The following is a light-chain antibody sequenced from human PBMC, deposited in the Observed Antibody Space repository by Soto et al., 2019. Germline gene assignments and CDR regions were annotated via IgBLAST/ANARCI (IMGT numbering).Light chain of an antibody. CDR3: HRHETYPLG. CDR1: RSIGTW. Sequence: DIRVTQSPSTLSASVGDSVTITCRASRSIGTWLAWYQQKPGKAPNLLIYRASTLVSGVPSRFSGSGSGTDFTLTISSLQPDDFATYYCHRHETYPLGLGGGTKVDIK. J-gene: IGKJ4*01. CDR2: RAS. V-gene: IGKV1-5*03.